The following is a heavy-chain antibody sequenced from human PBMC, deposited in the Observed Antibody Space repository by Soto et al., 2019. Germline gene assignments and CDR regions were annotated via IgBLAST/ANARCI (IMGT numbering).Heavy chain of an antibody. J-gene: IGHJ6*02. CDR1: GYTFTSYG. V-gene: IGHV1-58*02. CDR2: IVVGSGNT. Sequence: SVKVSCKASGYTFTSYGISWVRQAPGQRLEWIGWIVVGSGNTNYAQKSQERVTITRDMSTSTAYMELNSLRPEDTAVYYCAKDRGSNWYYSDMDVWGQGTTVTVSS. CDR3: AKDRGSNWYYSDMDV. D-gene: IGHD4-4*01.